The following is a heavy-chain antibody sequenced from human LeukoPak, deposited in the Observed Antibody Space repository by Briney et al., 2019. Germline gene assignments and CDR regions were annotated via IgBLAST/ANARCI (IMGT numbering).Heavy chain of an antibody. CDR2: VYSGGGT. D-gene: IGHD3-10*01. CDR3: ARVEITWSFDY. J-gene: IGHJ4*02. Sequence: GGSLRLSCAASGFTVSSNYRTWIRQAPGEGLEWVSIVYSGGGTCYADSVKGRFTMSRDNSKNMLYLQMSSLRAADTAVYYCARVEITWSFDYWGQGTLVTVSS. V-gene: IGHV3-53*01. CDR1: GFTVSSNY.